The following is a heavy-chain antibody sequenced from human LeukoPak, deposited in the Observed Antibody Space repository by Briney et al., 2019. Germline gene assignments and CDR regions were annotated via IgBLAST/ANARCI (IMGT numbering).Heavy chain of an antibody. D-gene: IGHD3-10*01. CDR3: AKVHTAQLRLWFGELLSYFQH. J-gene: IGHJ1*01. CDR1: GFTFSSYA. Sequence: GGSLRLSCAASGFTFSSYAMSWVRQAPGKGLEWVSAISGSGGSTYYADSVKGRFTISRDNSKNTLYLQMNSLRAEDTAVYYCAKVHTAQLRLWFGELLSYFQHWGQGTLVTVSS. CDR2: ISGSGGST. V-gene: IGHV3-23*01.